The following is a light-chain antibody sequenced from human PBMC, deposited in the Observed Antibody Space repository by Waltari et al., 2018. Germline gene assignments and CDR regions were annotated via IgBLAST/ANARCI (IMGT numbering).Light chain of an antibody. Sequence: QSALTQPASVSGSPGQSITISCTGTSSDVGFYDFVSWFQQHPGKAPKVMIYQVNNRPSGVSNRISGSKSANTASLTISGLQAEDEADYYCSSYTRRSYWVFGGGTQLTVL. CDR1: SSDVGFYDF. J-gene: IGLJ3*02. V-gene: IGLV2-14*01. CDR3: SSYTRRSYWV. CDR2: QVN.